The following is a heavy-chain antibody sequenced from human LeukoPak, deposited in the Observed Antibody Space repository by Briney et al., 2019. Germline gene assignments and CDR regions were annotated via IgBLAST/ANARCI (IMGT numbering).Heavy chain of an antibody. CDR1: GFTFSSYA. Sequence: PGGSLRLSCAASGFTFSSYAMHWVRQAPGKGLEWVSVIYSGGSTYYADSVKGRFTISRDNSKNTLYLQMNSLRAEDTAVYYCARVGSDYDFWSGYQIDYWGQGTLVTVSS. J-gene: IGHJ4*02. D-gene: IGHD3-3*01. CDR2: IYSGGST. CDR3: ARVGSDYDFWSGYQIDY. V-gene: IGHV3-53*01.